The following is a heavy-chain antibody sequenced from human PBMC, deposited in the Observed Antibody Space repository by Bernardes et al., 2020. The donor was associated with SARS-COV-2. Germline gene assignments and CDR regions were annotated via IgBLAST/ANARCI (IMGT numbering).Heavy chain of an antibody. Sequence: GGSLILSCEVSDFTFRSYAMSWVRQAPGQGLEWVSIIGGSGGNTYYADSVKGRFTISRDNSRNVLYLQMNSLRADDTAVYYCARDRYCSGGSCFSDLWGQGTLVTVSS. V-gene: IGHV3-23*01. CDR3: ARDRYCSGGSCFSDL. CDR1: DFTFRSYA. J-gene: IGHJ4*02. D-gene: IGHD2-15*01. CDR2: IGGSGGNT.